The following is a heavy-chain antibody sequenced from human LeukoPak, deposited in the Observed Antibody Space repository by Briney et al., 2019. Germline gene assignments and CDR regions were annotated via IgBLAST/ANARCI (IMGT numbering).Heavy chain of an antibody. Sequence: SETLSLTCTVSGGSISSYYWSWIRQPPGKGLEWIGYIYYSGGTNYNPSLKSRVTISVDTSKNQFSLKLSSVTAADTAVYYCARAYSSSWYPLYNWFDPWGQGTLVTVSS. D-gene: IGHD6-13*01. CDR1: GGSISSYY. CDR2: IYYSGGT. J-gene: IGHJ5*02. CDR3: ARAYSSSWYPLYNWFDP. V-gene: IGHV4-59*01.